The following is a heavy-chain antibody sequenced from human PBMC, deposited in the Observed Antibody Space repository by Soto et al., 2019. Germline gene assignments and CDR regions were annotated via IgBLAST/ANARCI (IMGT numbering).Heavy chain of an antibody. J-gene: IGHJ4*02. CDR2: MNPNSGNT. D-gene: IGHD1-1*01. Sequence: ASVKVSCKASGYTFTTFAIHWVRQAPGQGLEWMGWMNPNSGNTGYAQKFQGRVTMTRDTSISTAYMELSSLRDEDTAAYYCAGPWNKQWGQGTPVTVSS. V-gene: IGHV1-8*01. CDR1: GYTFTTFA. CDR3: AGPWNKQ.